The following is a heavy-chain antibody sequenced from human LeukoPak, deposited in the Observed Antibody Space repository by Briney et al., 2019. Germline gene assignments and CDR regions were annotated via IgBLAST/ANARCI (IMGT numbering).Heavy chain of an antibody. CDR1: GYTFTGHY. D-gene: IGHD2-15*01. CDR2: INPNSGGT. Sequence: ASVKVSCKASGYTFTGHYMHWVRQAPGQGLEWMGWINPNSGGTNYAQKFQGRVTMTRDTSISTAYMELSRLRSDDTAVYYCARDPWRVVEAGGDYYFDYWGQGTLVTVSS. J-gene: IGHJ4*02. V-gene: IGHV1-2*02. CDR3: ARDPWRVVEAGGDYYFDY.